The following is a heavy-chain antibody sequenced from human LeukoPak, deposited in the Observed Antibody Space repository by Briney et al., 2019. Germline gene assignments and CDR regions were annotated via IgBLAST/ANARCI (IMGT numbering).Heavy chain of an antibody. J-gene: IGHJ4*02. CDR2: IHYSGTT. CDR1: GGSISSSSYY. CDR3: ATSGSYYRAPDY. Sequence: PSETLSLTCTVSGGSISSSSYYWGWIRQPPGKGLEWIGTIHYSGTTYYNPSLKSRVTISVDTSKSQFSLRLNSVTAADTAVYYCATSGSYYRAPDYWGQGTLVSVSS. D-gene: IGHD3-10*01. V-gene: IGHV4-39*01.